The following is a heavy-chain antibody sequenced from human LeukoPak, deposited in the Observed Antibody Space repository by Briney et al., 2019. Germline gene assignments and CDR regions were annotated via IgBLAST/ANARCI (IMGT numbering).Heavy chain of an antibody. Sequence: ASVKVSCKASGYTFTSYDINWVGQATGQGLEWRGWMNPNSGNTGYAQKFQGRVTMTGNTSISTAYMELSSLRSEDTAVYYCASGGRYCSSTSCYIWFDPWGQGTLVTVSS. CDR2: MNPNSGNT. V-gene: IGHV1-8*01. CDR3: ASGGRYCSSTSCYIWFDP. CDR1: GYTFTSYD. D-gene: IGHD2-2*02. J-gene: IGHJ5*02.